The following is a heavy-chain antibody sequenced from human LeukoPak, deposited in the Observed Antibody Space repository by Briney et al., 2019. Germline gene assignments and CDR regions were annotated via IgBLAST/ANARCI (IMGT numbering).Heavy chain of an antibody. Sequence: SGGSLRLSCAASGFTFSSYAMSWVRQAPGKGLEWVSAISGSGGSTYYADSVKGRFTISRDNSKNTLYLQMNSLRAEDTAVYYCAKDVAQLLPIYYFDYWGQGTLVTVSS. J-gene: IGHJ4*02. CDR3: AKDVAQLLPIYYFDY. CDR2: ISGSGGST. CDR1: GFTFSSYA. D-gene: IGHD2-2*01. V-gene: IGHV3-23*01.